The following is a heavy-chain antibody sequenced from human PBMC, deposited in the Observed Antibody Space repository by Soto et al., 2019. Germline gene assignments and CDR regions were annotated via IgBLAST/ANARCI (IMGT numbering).Heavy chain of an antibody. D-gene: IGHD6-6*01. J-gene: IGHJ4*02. CDR2: IKSKTDGGTT. Sequence: PGGSLRLSCAASGFTFSNAWMSWVRQAPGKGPEWVGRIKSKTDGGTTDYAAPVKGRFTISRDDSKNTLYLQMNSLKTEDTAVYYSNTVLYPEYRSSSNYWGQGNLVTVSP. V-gene: IGHV3-15*01. CDR1: GFTFSNAW. CDR3: NTVLYPEYRSSSNY.